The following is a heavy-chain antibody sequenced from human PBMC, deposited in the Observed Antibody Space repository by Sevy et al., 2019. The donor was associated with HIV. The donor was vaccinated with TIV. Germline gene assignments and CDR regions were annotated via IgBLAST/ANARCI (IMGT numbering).Heavy chain of an antibody. D-gene: IGHD3-9*01. CDR3: ARGDILTGHYRRGNFDY. V-gene: IGHV4-34*01. CDR1: GGSFSGYY. J-gene: IGHJ4*02. CDR2: INHSGST. Sequence: SETLSLTCAVYGGSFSGYYWSWIRQPPGKGLEWIGEINHSGSTNYNPSLKSRVTMSLHTSKNQFSLKLNSVTAADTAVYYCARGDILTGHYRRGNFDYWGQGTLVTVSS.